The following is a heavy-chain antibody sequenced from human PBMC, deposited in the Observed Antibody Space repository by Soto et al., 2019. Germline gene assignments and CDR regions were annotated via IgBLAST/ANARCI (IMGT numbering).Heavy chain of an antibody. CDR3: ARAGLYYDILTGYQIDAFDI. CDR1: GGSISSGGYY. CDR2: IYYSGST. D-gene: IGHD3-9*01. V-gene: IGHV4-31*03. J-gene: IGHJ3*02. Sequence: SETLSLTCTVSGGSISSGGYYWSWIRQHPGKGLEWIGYIYYSGSTYYNPSLESRVTISVDTSKNQFSLKLSSVTAADTAVYYCARAGLYYDILTGYQIDAFDIWGQGTMVTVS.